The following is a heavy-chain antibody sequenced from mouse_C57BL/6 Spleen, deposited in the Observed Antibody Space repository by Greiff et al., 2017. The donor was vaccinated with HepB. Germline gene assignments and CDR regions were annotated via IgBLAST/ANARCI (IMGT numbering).Heavy chain of an antibody. CDR2: IWSGGST. CDR1: GFSLTSYG. Sequence: QVQLQQSGPGLVQPSQSLSITCTVSGFSLTSYGVHWVRQSPGKGLEWLGVIWSGGSTDYNAAFISRLSISKDNSKSQVFFKMNSLQADDTAIYYCARNWRDYGSSPYAMDYWGQGTSVTVSS. CDR3: ARNWRDYGSSPYAMDY. D-gene: IGHD1-1*01. V-gene: IGHV2-2*01. J-gene: IGHJ4*01.